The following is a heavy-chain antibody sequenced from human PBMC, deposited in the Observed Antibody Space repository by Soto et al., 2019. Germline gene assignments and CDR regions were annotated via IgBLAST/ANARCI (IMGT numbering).Heavy chain of an antibody. Sequence: QLQLQESGSGLVKPSQTLSLTCAVSGGSISSGGYSWSWIRQPPGKGLEWIGYIYHRGSTYYNPYLKSRLTLSVDRSKNQFSLKLSSVNAADTAVYYCARGMTTVTTIDYWGQGTLVTVSS. J-gene: IGHJ4*02. CDR2: IYHRGST. CDR3: ARGMTTVTTIDY. CDR1: GGSISSGGYS. V-gene: IGHV4-30-2*01. D-gene: IGHD4-4*01.